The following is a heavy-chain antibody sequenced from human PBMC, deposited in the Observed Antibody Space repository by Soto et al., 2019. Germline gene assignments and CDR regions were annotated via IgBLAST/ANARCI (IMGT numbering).Heavy chain of an antibody. Sequence: PSETLSLTCVVYDGSFSENSWSWIRRPPGKGLEWIGEITHSGSSNYSPSLESRVTISLDTAKNQFSLKLTSVTAADTAVYYCARDKITGLFDYWGQGTLVTVSS. J-gene: IGHJ4*02. D-gene: IGHD2-8*02. CDR1: DGSFSENS. V-gene: IGHV4-34*01. CDR2: ITHSGSS. CDR3: ARDKITGLFDY.